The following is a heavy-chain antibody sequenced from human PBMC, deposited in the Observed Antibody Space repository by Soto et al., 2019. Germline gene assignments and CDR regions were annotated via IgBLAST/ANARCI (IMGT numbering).Heavy chain of an antibody. D-gene: IGHD6-13*01. CDR2: IKEDGSLI. CDR3: ARDSYSRGDY. J-gene: IGHJ4*02. Sequence: LRLSCAASGFTFSSSWMSWVRQAPGEGLEWVANIKEDGSLINYVDSVKGRFTISRDNAKNSLYLQMNSLRVEDTAVYYCARDSYSRGDYWGQGTLVTVSS. CDR1: GFTFSSSW. V-gene: IGHV3-7*01.